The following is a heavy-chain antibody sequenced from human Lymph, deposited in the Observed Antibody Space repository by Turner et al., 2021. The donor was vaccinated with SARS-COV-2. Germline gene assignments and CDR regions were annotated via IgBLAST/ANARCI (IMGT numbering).Heavy chain of an antibody. CDR1: GYTFTSYY. CDR2: INPSGDST. D-gene: IGHD2-15*01. V-gene: IGHV1-46*01. CDR3: ARVGPGGFDY. J-gene: IGHJ4*02. Sequence: QVQLVQSGAEVKKPGASVKVSCKASGYTFTSYYMHWVRQAPGQGLEWMGIINPSGDSTSYGQKFQGRVTMTRDTSTDTVYMELSSMRVEDTAVYYCARVGPGGFDYWGQGTPVTVSS.